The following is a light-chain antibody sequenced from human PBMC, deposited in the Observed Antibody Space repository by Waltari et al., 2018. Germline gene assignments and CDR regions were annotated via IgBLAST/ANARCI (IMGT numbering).Light chain of an antibody. CDR1: QSLVDTDGNTY. Sequence: DIVLTQSPLSLPVTPGEPASISCRSSQSLVDTDGNTYLSWLHQRPAQPPRLLIYKVSNRCSGVPDRFSGSGAGTDFTLKISRVEAEDVGIYYCAQATHFPRTFGQGTKVEI. V-gene: IGKV2-24*01. CDR2: KVS. J-gene: IGKJ1*01. CDR3: AQATHFPRT.